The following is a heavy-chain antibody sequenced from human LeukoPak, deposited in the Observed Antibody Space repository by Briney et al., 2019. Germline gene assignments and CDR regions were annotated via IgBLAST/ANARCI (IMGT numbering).Heavy chain of an antibody. CDR2: IYYSGST. Sequence: PSETLSLTCTVSGGSISSYYWSWIRQPPGKGLEWIGYIYYSGSTNYNPSLKSRVTISVDTSKNQFSLKLSSVTAADTAVYYCAREANCSGGSCYNNDAFDIWGQGTMSPSLQ. J-gene: IGHJ3*02. CDR3: AREANCSGGSCYNNDAFDI. D-gene: IGHD2-15*01. CDR1: GGSISSYY. V-gene: IGHV4-59*01.